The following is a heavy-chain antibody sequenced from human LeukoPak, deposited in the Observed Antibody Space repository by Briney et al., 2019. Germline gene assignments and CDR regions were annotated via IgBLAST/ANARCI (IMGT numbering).Heavy chain of an antibody. J-gene: IGHJ4*02. Sequence: GGSLRLSYAASGFTFSSYSMNWVRQAPGKGLEWVSSISSSSSYIYYADSVKGRFTISRDNAKNSLYLQMNSLRAEDTAVYYCAREGAGYYDSSGYYSDYWGQGTLVTVSS. D-gene: IGHD3-22*01. CDR2: ISSSSSYI. CDR1: GFTFSSYS. CDR3: AREGAGYYDSSGYYSDY. V-gene: IGHV3-21*01.